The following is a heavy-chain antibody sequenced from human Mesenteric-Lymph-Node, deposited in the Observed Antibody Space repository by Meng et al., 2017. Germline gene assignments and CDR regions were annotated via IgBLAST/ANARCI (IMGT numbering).Heavy chain of an antibody. J-gene: IGHJ4*02. D-gene: IGHD6-19*01. CDR2: INHSGST. V-gene: IGHV4-34*01. CDR1: GGSFSGYY. CDR3: ARVSSGWDYFNY. Sequence: LHDGGAGLFKPSELLSLTCAVYGGSFSGYYWSWIRQPPGKGLEWIGEINHSGSTKYNPSLKSRVTISLDTSKSRISLKLRSVTAADTAVYYCARVSSGWDYFNYWGQGTLVTVSS.